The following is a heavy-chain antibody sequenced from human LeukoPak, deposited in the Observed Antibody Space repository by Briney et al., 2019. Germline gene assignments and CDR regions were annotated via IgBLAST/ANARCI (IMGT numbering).Heavy chain of an antibody. CDR3: ATAMVRGVGFDY. CDR1: GGSISSGGYY. J-gene: IGHJ4*02. D-gene: IGHD3-10*01. Sequence: SETLSLTCTVSGGSISSGGYYWSWIRQHPGKGLEWIGYIYYSGSTYYNPSLKSRVTISVDTSKNQFSLKLSSVTAADTAVYYCATAMVRGVGFDYWGQGALVTVSS. V-gene: IGHV4-31*03. CDR2: IYYSGST.